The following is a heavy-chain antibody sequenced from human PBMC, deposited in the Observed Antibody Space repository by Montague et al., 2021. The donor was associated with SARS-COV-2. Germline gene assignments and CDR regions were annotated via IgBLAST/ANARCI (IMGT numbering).Heavy chain of an antibody. D-gene: IGHD2-21*01. V-gene: IGHV3-7*03. Sequence: SLRLSCAASGINFGNYWMSWVRQAPGKGLEWVANINKDGSEKYHLESLKGRFTISRDNANNTVFLQMDSLRPDDTAVYYCARKHDLKDWGQGTLVTVSS. CDR1: GINFGNYW. J-gene: IGHJ4*02. CDR3: ARKHDLKD. CDR2: INKDGSEK.